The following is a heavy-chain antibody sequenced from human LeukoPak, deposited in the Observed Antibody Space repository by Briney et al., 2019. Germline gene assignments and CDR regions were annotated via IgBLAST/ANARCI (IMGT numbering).Heavy chain of an antibody. J-gene: IGHJ4*02. CDR3: ARDKGTAMVTTWFDY. V-gene: IGHV1-46*01. CDR2: INPSGGST. Sequence: ASVKVSCTASGYTFTSYYMHWVRQAPGQGLEWMGIINPSGGSTSYAQKFQGRVTMTRDTSTSTVYMELSSLRSEDTAVYYCARDKGTAMVTTWFDYWGQGTLVTVSS. CDR1: GYTFTSYY. D-gene: IGHD5-18*01.